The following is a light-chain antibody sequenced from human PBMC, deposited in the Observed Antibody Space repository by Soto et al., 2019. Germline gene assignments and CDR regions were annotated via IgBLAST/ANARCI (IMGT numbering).Light chain of an antibody. Sequence: EIVMTQSPATLSVSPGERATLSCRASQSVSINLAWYQQKPGQAPRLLIYGASTSATGLPARLSGSGSGTEFTLTISSLQSEDFAIYYCQQYNKWPPLFGPGTKVDIK. J-gene: IGKJ3*01. CDR1: QSVSIN. CDR2: GAS. CDR3: QQYNKWPPL. V-gene: IGKV3-15*01.